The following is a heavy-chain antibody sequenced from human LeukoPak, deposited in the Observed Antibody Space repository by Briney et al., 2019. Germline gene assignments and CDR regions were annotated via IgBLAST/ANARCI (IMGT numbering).Heavy chain of an antibody. V-gene: IGHV3-7*05. CDR3: VRGAGGMDY. Sequence: PGGSLRLSCAASGFTFSSSWMSWVRQAPGEGLEWVANINQDGSEQYYVDSVKSRFTISRDNAKSSLYLQMNSLRDEDTAVYYCVRGAGGMDYWGQGALVTVSS. D-gene: IGHD3-16*01. CDR1: GFTFSSSW. J-gene: IGHJ4*02. CDR2: INQDGSEQ.